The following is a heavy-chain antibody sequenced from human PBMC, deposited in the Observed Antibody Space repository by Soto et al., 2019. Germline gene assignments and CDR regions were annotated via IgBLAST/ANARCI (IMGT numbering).Heavy chain of an antibody. Sequence: QVQLVQSGAEVKRPGSSVKVSCKASGDMFRNSAFTWVRQAPGQGLAWMGVIIPLFRKTNVAQNFKRRVTFTADEATSSPYMEASSVTSEDTAVYYCARARLSNGDPNIYFFYGLDAWGQGTTITVSS. D-gene: IGHD3-10*01. J-gene: IGHJ6*02. CDR2: IIPLFRKT. CDR3: ARARLSNGDPNIYFFYGLDA. V-gene: IGHV1-69*01. CDR1: GDMFRNSA.